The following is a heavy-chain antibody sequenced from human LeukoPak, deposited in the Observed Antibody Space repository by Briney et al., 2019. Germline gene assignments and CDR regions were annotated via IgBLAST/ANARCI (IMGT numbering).Heavy chain of an antibody. J-gene: IGHJ4*02. D-gene: IGHD3-22*01. CDR1: GFTFSSYA. CDR2: ISYDGSNK. Sequence: GGSLRLSCAASGFTFSSYAMHWVRQAPGKGLEWVAVISYDGSNKYYADSVKGRFTISRDNSKNTLYLQMNSLRAEDTAVYYCAREDGYYGSSGYYQQSGFDYWGQGTLVTVSS. V-gene: IGHV3-30-3*01. CDR3: AREDGYYGSSGYYQQSGFDY.